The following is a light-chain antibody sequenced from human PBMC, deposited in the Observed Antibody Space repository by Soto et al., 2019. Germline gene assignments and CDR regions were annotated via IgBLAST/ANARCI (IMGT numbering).Light chain of an antibody. J-gene: IGLJ2*01. CDR1: SSDVGAYNY. Sequence: QSALTQPASVSGSPGQSITISCTGTSSDVGAYNYVSWYQQHPGKAPKLMIYDVSNRPSGVSNRFSGSKSGNAASLTISGLQAEHEADYYCSSYTSSTPVVFGGGTKLTVL. CDR3: SSYTSSTPVV. CDR2: DVS. V-gene: IGLV2-14*01.